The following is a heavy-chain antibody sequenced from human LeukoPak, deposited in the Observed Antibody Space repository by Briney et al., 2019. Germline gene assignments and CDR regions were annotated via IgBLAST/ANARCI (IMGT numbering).Heavy chain of an antibody. J-gene: IGHJ2*01. D-gene: IGHD1-26*01. V-gene: IGHV3-7*01. Sequence: GGSLRLSCVASGFTFSSYWMTWVRQAPGKGLEWVANIKQDGSEKYYVDSVKGRFTISRDNAKNSLYLQMNSLRAEDTAVYYCARGPTIHWYFDLWGRGTLVTVSS. CDR3: ARGPTIHWYFDL. CDR2: IKQDGSEK. CDR1: GFTFSSYW.